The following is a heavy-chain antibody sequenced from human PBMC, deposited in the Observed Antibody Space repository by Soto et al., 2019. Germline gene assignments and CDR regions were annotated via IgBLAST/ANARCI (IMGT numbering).Heavy chain of an antibody. D-gene: IGHD3-22*01. J-gene: IGHJ6*02. CDR3: ARGGGKYYYESSGHSNHAMDV. CDR1: GGPIRGYG. V-gene: IGHV4-59*01. CDR2: IYDSGNT. Sequence: SETLSLTCTVSGGPIRGYGWSWIRQPPGKGLEGIGYIYDSGNTDYNPSLKSRVTISVDTSKNQFSLKLSSVTTADTAVYYCARGGGKYYYESSGHSNHAMDVWGQGTTVTVSS.